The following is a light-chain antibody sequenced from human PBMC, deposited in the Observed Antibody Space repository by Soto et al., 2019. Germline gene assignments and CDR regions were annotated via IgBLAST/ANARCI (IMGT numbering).Light chain of an antibody. CDR1: QSVSSN. Sequence: IVLTQSPGTLSLSPGERATLSCRASQSVSSNLAWYQQKPGQAPRLLIYGASSRATGIPDRFSGSGSGTDFTLTISRLEPEDFAVYYCQQRSNLPWTFGQGTKVDIK. CDR2: GAS. V-gene: IGKV3D-20*02. J-gene: IGKJ1*01. CDR3: QQRSNLPWT.